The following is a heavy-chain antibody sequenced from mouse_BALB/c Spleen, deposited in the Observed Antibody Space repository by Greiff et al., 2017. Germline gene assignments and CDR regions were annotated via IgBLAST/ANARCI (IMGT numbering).Heavy chain of an antibody. CDR3: ARDYGSSYGYYAMDY. CDR2: IYPGNGDT. D-gene: IGHD1-1*01. CDR1: GYTFTSYN. J-gene: IGHJ4*01. Sequence: QVQLKQPGAELVKPGASVKMSCKASGYTFTSYNMHWVKQTPGQGLEWIGAIYPGNGDTSYNQKFKGKATLTADKSSSTAYMQLSSLTSEDSAVYYCARDYGSSYGYYAMDYWGQGTSVTVSS. V-gene: IGHV1-12*01.